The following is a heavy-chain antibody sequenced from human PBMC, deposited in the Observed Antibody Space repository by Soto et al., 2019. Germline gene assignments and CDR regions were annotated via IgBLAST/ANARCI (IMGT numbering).Heavy chain of an antibody. V-gene: IGHV1-46*01. J-gene: IGHJ5*02. CDR1: GYTFPSYS. D-gene: IGHD1-26*01. Sequence: ASVKVSCKASGYTFPSYSINWVRQAPGQGLEWMGIINPIGGRKTYAQKFQGRVTMTRDMSTSTVYMELSSLRSEDTAVYYCAREGLVGAKSWFDPWGQGTLVTVSS. CDR2: INPIGGRK. CDR3: AREGLVGAKSWFDP.